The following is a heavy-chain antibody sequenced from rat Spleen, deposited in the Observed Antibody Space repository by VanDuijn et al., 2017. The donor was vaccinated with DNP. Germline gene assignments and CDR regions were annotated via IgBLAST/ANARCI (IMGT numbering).Heavy chain of an antibody. CDR2: ITTSGGST. V-gene: IGHV5-25*01. J-gene: IGHJ2*01. CDR3: ASWAPIAPLSTSNY. Sequence: EVQLVESGGGLVQPGRSLKLSCAASGFSFSNYDMAWVRQAPTKGLEWVASITTSGGSTYYRDSVKGRFTVSRDDARRTLYLQMSSLRSEDTATYYCASWAPIAPLSTSNYWGQGVMVTVSS. CDR1: GFSFSNYD. D-gene: IGHD1-2*01.